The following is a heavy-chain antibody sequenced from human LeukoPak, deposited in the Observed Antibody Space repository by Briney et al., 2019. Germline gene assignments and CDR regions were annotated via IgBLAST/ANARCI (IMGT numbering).Heavy chain of an antibody. CDR2: ISAYNGNT. CDR3: ARDRLGYCSGGSCGRIDAFDI. J-gene: IGHJ3*02. Sequence: ASVKVSCKASGYTFTSYGISWVRRAPGQGLEWMGWISAYNGNTNYAQKLQGRVTMTTDTSTSTAYMELRSLRSDDTAVYYCARDRLGYCSGGSCGRIDAFDIWGQGTMVTVSS. CDR1: GYTFTSYG. D-gene: IGHD2-15*01. V-gene: IGHV1-18*01.